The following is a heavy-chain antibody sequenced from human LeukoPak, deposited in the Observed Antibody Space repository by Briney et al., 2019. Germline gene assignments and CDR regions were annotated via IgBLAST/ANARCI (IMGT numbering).Heavy chain of an antibody. CDR1: GFTFSSYA. V-gene: IGHV3-23*01. D-gene: IGHD6-19*01. Sequence: GGSLRLSCAASGFTFSSYAMNWVRQAPGKGLEWVSAIIGSGTNTCHADSVKGRFTISRDNSQNTLYLQMNSPRVEDTAVYYCAKDPHSSGWHRAFEIWGQGTMVTVSS. CDR2: IIGSGTNT. CDR3: AKDPHSSGWHRAFEI. J-gene: IGHJ3*02.